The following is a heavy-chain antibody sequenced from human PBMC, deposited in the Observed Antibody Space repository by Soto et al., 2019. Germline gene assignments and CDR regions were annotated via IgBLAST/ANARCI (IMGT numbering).Heavy chain of an antibody. D-gene: IGHD6-19*01. Sequence: EVQLVEFGGGLVKPGGSLRLSCAASGFTFSSYSMNWVRQAPGKGLEWVSSISGSSSYKYYADSVKGRFTISRDNAENSLYLQMNSLRAEDTAVYYCARGHSSGWSPLDSWGQGTLVTVSS. CDR2: ISGSSSYK. CDR1: GFTFSSYS. V-gene: IGHV3-21*01. CDR3: ARGHSSGWSPLDS. J-gene: IGHJ4*02.